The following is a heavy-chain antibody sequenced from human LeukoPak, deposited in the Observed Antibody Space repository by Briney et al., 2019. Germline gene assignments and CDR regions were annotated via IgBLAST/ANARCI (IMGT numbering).Heavy chain of an antibody. CDR1: GGSISSSSYY. D-gene: IGHD3-10*01. Sequence: SETLSLTCTVSGGSISSSSYYWGWIRQPPGKGLEWIGSIYYSGSTYYNPSLKSRVTISVDTSKNQFSLKLSSVTAADTAVYYCARRGPLYYGSGSYYTRSYFDYWGQGTLVTVSS. CDR3: ARRGPLYYGSGSYYTRSYFDY. J-gene: IGHJ4*02. CDR2: IYYSGST. V-gene: IGHV4-39*07.